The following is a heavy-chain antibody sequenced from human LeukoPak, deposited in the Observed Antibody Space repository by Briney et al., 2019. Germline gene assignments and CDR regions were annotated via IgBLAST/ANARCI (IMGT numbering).Heavy chain of an antibody. CDR1: GFTFSSYG. Sequence: GGSLRLSCAASGFTFSSYGMHWVRQAPGKGLEWVAVISYDGSNKYYADSVKGRFTISRDNSKNTLYLQMNSLRAEDTAVYYCAKVGSSLDGYTPCYFDYWGQGTLVTVSS. CDR2: ISYDGSNK. J-gene: IGHJ4*02. D-gene: IGHD5-12*01. V-gene: IGHV3-30*18. CDR3: AKVGSSLDGYTPCYFDY.